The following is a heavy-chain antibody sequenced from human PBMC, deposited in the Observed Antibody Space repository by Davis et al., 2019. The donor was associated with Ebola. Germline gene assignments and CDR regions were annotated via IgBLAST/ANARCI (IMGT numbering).Heavy chain of an antibody. Sequence: ASVKVSCKASGYTFTGYYIHWVRRAPGQGLEWMGRINPYNGGTNYAQKFQGRVTMTRDTSISTAYMELSRLTSDDTAVYYCARVGSGWYYFDYWGQGTLVTVSS. D-gene: IGHD6-19*01. V-gene: IGHV1-2*06. CDR3: ARVGSGWYYFDY. CDR1: GYTFTGYY. J-gene: IGHJ4*02. CDR2: INPYNGGT.